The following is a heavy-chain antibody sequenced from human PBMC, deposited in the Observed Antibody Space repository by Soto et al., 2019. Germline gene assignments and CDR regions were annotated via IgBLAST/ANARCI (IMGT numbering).Heavy chain of an antibody. CDR1: GGSISSGGYY. CDR2: IYYSGST. J-gene: IGHJ5*02. CDR3: ARDTSTRPNENWFDP. Sequence: SETLSLTCTVSGGSISSGGYYWSLIRQRPGKGLEWIGYIYYSGSTYYNPSLRSRVTMSVDTSKKQFSLNLTSVTAADTAMYYCARDTSTRPNENWFDPWGQGTLVTVSS. V-gene: IGHV4-31*03.